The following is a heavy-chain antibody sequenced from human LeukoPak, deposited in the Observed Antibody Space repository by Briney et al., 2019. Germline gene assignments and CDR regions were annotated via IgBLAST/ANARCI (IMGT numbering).Heavy chain of an antibody. D-gene: IGHD2-2*01. CDR1: GYRFTSYW. J-gene: IGHJ6*04. CDR2: IYPGDSDT. Sequence: GESLKTSRYGSGYRFTSYWHGWVRQMPGKGLEWMGNIYPGDSDTRFSPSFEGQITISADKSISTAYLQWSSLKASDTAMYYCARACSSTSCYEEDYYGMDVWGKGTTVTVSS. CDR3: ARACSSTSCYEEDYYGMDV. V-gene: IGHV5-51*01.